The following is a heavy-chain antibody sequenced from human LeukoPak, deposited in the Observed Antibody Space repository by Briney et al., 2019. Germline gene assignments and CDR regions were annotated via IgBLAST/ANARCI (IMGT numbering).Heavy chain of an antibody. V-gene: IGHV4-34*01. CDR1: GGSFSSYY. Sequence: PSETLSLTCAVYGGSFSSYYCSWIRQPPGKGLEWIGEINHSGSTNYNPSLKSRVTISVDTSKNQFSLKLSSVTAADTAVYYCARGYYDSSGYYPDAFDIWGQGTMVTVSS. J-gene: IGHJ3*02. CDR3: ARGYYDSSGYYPDAFDI. CDR2: INHSGST. D-gene: IGHD3-22*01.